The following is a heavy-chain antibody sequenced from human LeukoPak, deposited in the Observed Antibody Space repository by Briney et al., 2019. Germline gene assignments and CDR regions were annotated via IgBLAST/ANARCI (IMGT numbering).Heavy chain of an antibody. D-gene: IGHD2-21*02. Sequence: PGGSLRLSCAASGFTFSSYWMSWVRQAPGKGLVWVSRINSDGSSTSYADSVKGRFTISRDNAKNTLYLQMNSLRAEDTAVYYCARAYLCGGDCYSDYWGQGTLVTVSS. CDR3: ARAYLCGGDCYSDY. V-gene: IGHV3-74*01. CDR2: INSDGSST. CDR1: GFTFSSYW. J-gene: IGHJ4*02.